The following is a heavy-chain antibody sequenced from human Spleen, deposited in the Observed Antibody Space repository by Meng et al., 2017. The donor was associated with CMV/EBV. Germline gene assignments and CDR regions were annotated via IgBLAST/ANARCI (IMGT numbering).Heavy chain of an antibody. CDR2: INPNRGGT. Sequence: ASVKVSCKASGYTFTGYYIHWVRQAPGQGLEWMGWINPNRGGTNYAQKFQGRVTLTRDTSISSGYMELSRLRSDDTAVYYCARGGADNIVPTIDYYGLDVWGQGTTVTAP. V-gene: IGHV1-2*02. CDR3: ARGGADNIVPTIDYYGLDV. J-gene: IGHJ6*02. D-gene: IGHD5-12*01. CDR1: GYTFTGYY.